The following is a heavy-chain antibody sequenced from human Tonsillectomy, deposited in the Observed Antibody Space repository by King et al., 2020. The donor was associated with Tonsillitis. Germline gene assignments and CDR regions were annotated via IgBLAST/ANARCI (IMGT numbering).Heavy chain of an antibody. J-gene: IGHJ4*02. CDR3: ARGGTTVTTAPFDY. CDR2: IIPIFGTA. D-gene: IGHD4-17*01. Sequence: VQLVESGAEVKKPGSSVKVSCKASGGTFSSYAISWVRQAPGQGLEWMGGIIPIFGTANYAQKFQGRGTITADESTSTAYMELSSLRSEDTAVYYCARGGTTVTTAPFDYWGQGTLVTVSS. CDR1: GGTFSSYA. V-gene: IGHV1-69*01.